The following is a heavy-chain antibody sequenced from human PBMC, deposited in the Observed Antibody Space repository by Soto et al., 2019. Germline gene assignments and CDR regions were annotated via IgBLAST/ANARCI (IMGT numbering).Heavy chain of an antibody. J-gene: IGHJ4*02. Sequence: SETLSLTCSVSGGSISNSSYLWGWVRQPPGKGLQWIGSVSHIGSTNYNPSLKSRLNISVGTSKTQSSLRLDSVTAADTAVYYCSRIAVSGPRTGFDYWGQGILVTVSS. V-gene: IGHV4-39*01. D-gene: IGHD6-19*01. CDR1: GGSISNSSYL. CDR3: SRIAVSGPRTGFDY. CDR2: VSHIGST.